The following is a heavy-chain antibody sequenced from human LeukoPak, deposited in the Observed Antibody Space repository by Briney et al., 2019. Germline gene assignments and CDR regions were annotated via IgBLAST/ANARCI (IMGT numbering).Heavy chain of an antibody. V-gene: IGHV3-11*01. Sequence: GGSLRLSCAVSGFTFSDTYMTWIRQAPGKGLEWISYISSGSSTIYYAASVKGRFTISRDNAKNSLYLQMNSLRTEDTAVYSCARYYYDSSGYYYFDYWGQGTLVTVSS. D-gene: IGHD3-22*01. CDR2: ISSGSSTI. CDR1: GFTFSDTY. J-gene: IGHJ4*02. CDR3: ARYYYDSSGYYYFDY.